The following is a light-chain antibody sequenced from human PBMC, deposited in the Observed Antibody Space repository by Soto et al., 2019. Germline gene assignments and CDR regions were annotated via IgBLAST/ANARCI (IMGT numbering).Light chain of an antibody. Sequence: EIVLTQSPGTLSLSPGERATLSCRASQSVSNNYLAWYQQKPGQAPRLLSYGASSRATGIPDRFSGSGSGTDFTLTISRLEPEDFAVYYCQQYGSSRLTFGGGTKVYIK. CDR1: QSVSNNY. CDR2: GAS. V-gene: IGKV3-20*01. CDR3: QQYGSSRLT. J-gene: IGKJ4*01.